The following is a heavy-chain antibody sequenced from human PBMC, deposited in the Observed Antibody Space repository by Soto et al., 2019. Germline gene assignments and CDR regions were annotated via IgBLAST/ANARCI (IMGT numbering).Heavy chain of an antibody. D-gene: IGHD6-13*01. Sequence: ACLKISGEACGFIFTNFWMHWVRQVPGKGLVWVSRIDTSGSSTSYADSLKGRFTISRDNAKNTVSLQMNSLRAEDTGVYYCAKDSWYFDLWSQGSLVTVSS. CDR2: IDTSGSST. V-gene: IGHV3-74*01. J-gene: IGHJ4*02. CDR3: AKDSWYFDL. CDR1: GFIFTNFW.